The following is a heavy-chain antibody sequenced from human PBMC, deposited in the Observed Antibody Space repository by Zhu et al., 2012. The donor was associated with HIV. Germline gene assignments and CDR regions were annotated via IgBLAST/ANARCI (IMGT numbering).Heavy chain of an antibody. CDR3: ARDDRPFDASGWERNFDS. V-gene: IGHV4-38-2*02. CDR1: GSSISNGFY. J-gene: IGHJ4*02. Sequence: QVQLQESGPGMMRPSETMSLSCAVSGSSISNGFYWGWIRQPPGKGLEWIGNIHHTGSTQYHPSLKSRAAISIDTSNNEFSLKPEFCDRRRHGLFYYCARDDRPFDASGWERNFDSVGQGIRGHRLL. D-gene: IGHD6-19*01. CDR2: IHHTGST.